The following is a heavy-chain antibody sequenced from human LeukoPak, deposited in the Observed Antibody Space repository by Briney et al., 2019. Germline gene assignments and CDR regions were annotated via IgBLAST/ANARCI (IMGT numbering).Heavy chain of an antibody. CDR1: GYTFTSYG. CDR2: ISSYNGNT. J-gene: IGHJ3*02. Sequence: ASVKVSCKASGYTFTSYGISWVRQATGQGLEWMGRISSYNGNTNYAQKLQGRVIMSTDTSTGTAYMELRSLRSDDTAVYYCARRVAVARRDAFDIWGQGTMVTVSS. V-gene: IGHV1-18*01. CDR3: ARRVAVARRDAFDI. D-gene: IGHD6-19*01.